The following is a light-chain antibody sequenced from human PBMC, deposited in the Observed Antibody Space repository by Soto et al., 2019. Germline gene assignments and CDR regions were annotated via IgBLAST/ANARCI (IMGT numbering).Light chain of an antibody. CDR1: QGISSN. CDR2: SAS. CDR3: QHLHNYPRT. J-gene: IGKJ1*01. Sequence: DVQLTQSPSFLFASVGDRVTITCRASQGISSNLAWLQQKPGKAPNLLIYSASTLQGGVPSRFSGSGSGTDFTLTISSLQPEDFATYYCQHLHNYPRTFGQGTKVEIK. V-gene: IGKV1-9*01.